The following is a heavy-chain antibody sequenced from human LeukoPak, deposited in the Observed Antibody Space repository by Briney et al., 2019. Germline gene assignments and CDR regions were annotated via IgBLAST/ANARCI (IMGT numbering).Heavy chain of an antibody. J-gene: IGHJ4*02. D-gene: IGHD3-9*01. CDR3: AKVFLPTDRYFDWLLDHYFDY. CDR2: IKGDGSNT. Sequence: SGGSLRLSCVASGFTFSSYWMHWVRQAPGKGLVWVSRIKGDGSNTSYADSVKGRFTISRDNSKNTLYLQMNSLRAEDTAVYYCAKVFLPTDRYFDWLLDHYFDYWGQGTLVTVSS. V-gene: IGHV3-74*01. CDR1: GFTFSSYW.